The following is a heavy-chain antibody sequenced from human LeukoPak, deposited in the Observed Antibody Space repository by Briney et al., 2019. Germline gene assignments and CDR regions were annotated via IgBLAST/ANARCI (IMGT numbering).Heavy chain of an antibody. D-gene: IGHD1-26*01. J-gene: IGHJ4*02. CDR1: GGSFSGYY. Sequence: PSETLSLTCAVYGGSFSGYYWSWIRQPPGKGLEWIGEINHSGSTNYNPSLKSRVTISVDTSKNQFSLKLSSVTAADTAVYYCASQVGYFDYWGQGTLAAVSS. V-gene: IGHV4-34*01. CDR2: INHSGST. CDR3: ASQVGYFDY.